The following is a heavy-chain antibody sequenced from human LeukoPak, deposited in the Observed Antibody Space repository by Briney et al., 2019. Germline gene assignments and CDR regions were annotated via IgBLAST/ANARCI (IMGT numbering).Heavy chain of an antibody. V-gene: IGHV3-7*01. Sequence: GGSLRLSCVVSGFDFSGFSMSWVRQAPGKGLEWVAIMDEYGSDIFYVESVKGRFIISRANARNSLYLQMNSLRAEDTAVYYCAREAELRYFDWLLQTGRGATMQAYFDYWGQGTLVTVSS. J-gene: IGHJ4*02. CDR1: GFDFSGFS. D-gene: IGHD3-9*01. CDR2: MDEYGSDI. CDR3: AREAELRYFDWLLQTGRGATMQAYFDY.